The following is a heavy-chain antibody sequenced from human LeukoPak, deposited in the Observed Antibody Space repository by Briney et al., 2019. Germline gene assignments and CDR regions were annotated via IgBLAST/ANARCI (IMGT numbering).Heavy chain of an antibody. J-gene: IGHJ1*01. CDR1: GFIFSSYA. D-gene: IGHD3-22*01. CDR3: AKDPWGYYDSSGYSDSSKYFQH. CDR2: ISGSGGST. Sequence: GGSLRLSCAASGFIFSSYAMSWVRQAPGKGLEWVSAISGSGGSTYYADSVKGRFTISRDNSKNTLYLQMNSLRAEDTAVYYCAKDPWGYYDSSGYSDSSKYFQHWGQGTLVTVSS. V-gene: IGHV3-23*01.